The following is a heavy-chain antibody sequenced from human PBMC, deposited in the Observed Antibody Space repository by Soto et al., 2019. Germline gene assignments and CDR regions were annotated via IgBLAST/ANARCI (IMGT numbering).Heavy chain of an antibody. D-gene: IGHD2-21*02. Sequence: EVQLVESGGGLVKPGGSLRLSRAASGFTFGTYTRSWVRQVPGKGLEWVSSMGTTSSFIYYADSVRGRFTISRDNAGDSLYLQMRSLRAEDTAVYYCARVMCGDCSSYYYYSMDVWGQGTTVTVSS. V-gene: IGHV3-21*01. CDR2: MGTTSSFI. J-gene: IGHJ6*03. CDR3: ARVMCGDCSSYYYYSMDV. CDR1: GFTFGTYT.